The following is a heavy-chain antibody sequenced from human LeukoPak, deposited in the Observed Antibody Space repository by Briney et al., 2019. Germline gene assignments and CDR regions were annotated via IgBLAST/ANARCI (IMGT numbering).Heavy chain of an antibody. D-gene: IGHD3-9*01. J-gene: IGHJ3*02. CDR1: GGTFSSYA. CDR2: IIPILGIA. Sequence: SVKVSCKASGGTFSSYAISWVRQAPGQGLEWMGRIIPILGIANYAQKFQGRVTITADKSTSTAYMELSSLRSEDTAVYYCARVTYDILTGFLPGAFDIWGQGTKVTVSS. CDR3: ARVTYDILTGFLPGAFDI. V-gene: IGHV1-69*04.